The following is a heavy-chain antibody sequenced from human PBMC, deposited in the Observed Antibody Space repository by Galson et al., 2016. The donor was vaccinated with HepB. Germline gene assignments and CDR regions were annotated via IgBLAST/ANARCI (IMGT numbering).Heavy chain of an antibody. J-gene: IGHJ6*02. V-gene: IGHV3-33*01. CDR1: GFTFSSYG. D-gene: IGHD5-24*01. CDR3: ARALHWGYNFNMDV. CDR2: MWYDGTKK. Sequence: SLRLSCAASGFTFSSYGVHWVRQAPGKGLEWVAVMWYDGTKKYYADSVEGRFTISRDNSKNTVYLQVNSLRAEATGVYYCARALHWGYNFNMDVWGQGTTVTVSS.